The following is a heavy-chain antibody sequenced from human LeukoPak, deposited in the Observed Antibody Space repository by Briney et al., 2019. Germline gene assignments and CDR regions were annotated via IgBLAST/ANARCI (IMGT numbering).Heavy chain of an antibody. CDR1: GYTFTSYG. V-gene: IGHV1-18*01. Sequence: ASVKVSCKASGYTFTSYGISWVRQAPGQGLEWMGWISAYNGNTNYAQKLQGRVTMTTDTSTSTAYMELRSLRPDDTAVYYCARDHISDDLIAYYMDVWGKGTTVTVSS. J-gene: IGHJ6*03. D-gene: IGHD2/OR15-2a*01. CDR3: ARDHISDDLIAYYMDV. CDR2: ISAYNGNT.